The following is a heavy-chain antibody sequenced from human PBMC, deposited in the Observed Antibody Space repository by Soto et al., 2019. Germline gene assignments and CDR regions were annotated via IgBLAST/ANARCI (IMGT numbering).Heavy chain of an antibody. D-gene: IGHD2-2*01. V-gene: IGHV4-59*08. J-gene: IGHJ6*03. CDR3: ARHRAFCSGKSCALGYYYYVDV. CDR1: GGSISSYY. CDR2: IYYSGST. Sequence: QVQLQESGPGLVKPSETLSLTCTVSGGSISSYYWSWIRQPPGKGLEWIGYIYYSGSTTYNPSLKSRVTISADTSKNQLSLYLSSVTAADTALYYCARHRAFCSGKSCALGYYYYVDVWGIGTRVTVSS.